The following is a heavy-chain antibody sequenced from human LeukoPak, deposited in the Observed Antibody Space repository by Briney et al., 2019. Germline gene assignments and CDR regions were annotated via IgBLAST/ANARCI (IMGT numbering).Heavy chain of an antibody. CDR2: ISRSGSPI. V-gene: IGHV3-21*01. D-gene: IGHD6-13*01. CDR1: GFTFSSYS. J-gene: IGHJ4*02. Sequence: GGSLRLSCAASGFTFSSYSMAWVRQAPGKGLGWVSSISRSGSPIYYADSVKGRFTISRDNAKNSLYLQMNSLRVEDTAVYYCARLYSSPSYFDYWGQGTLVTVSS. CDR3: ARLYSSPSYFDY.